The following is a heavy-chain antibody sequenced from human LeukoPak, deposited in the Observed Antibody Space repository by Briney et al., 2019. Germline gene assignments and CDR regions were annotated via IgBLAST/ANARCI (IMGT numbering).Heavy chain of an antibody. Sequence: SVKVSCKASGGTFSSYAISWVRQAPGQGLEWMGGIIPIFGTANYAQKLQGRVTMTTDTSTSTAYMELRSLRSDDTAVYYCAREGAAMAPTEPMDVWGQGTTVTVSS. CDR3: AREGAAMAPTEPMDV. CDR2: IIPIFGTA. J-gene: IGHJ6*02. D-gene: IGHD5-18*01. CDR1: GGTFSSYA. V-gene: IGHV1-69*05.